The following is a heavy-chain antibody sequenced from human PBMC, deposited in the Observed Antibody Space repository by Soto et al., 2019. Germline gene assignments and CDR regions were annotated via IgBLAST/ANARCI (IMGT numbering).Heavy chain of an antibody. CDR2: ISAVDGQI. D-gene: IGHD2-21*02. J-gene: IGHJ4*02. CDR1: GYTFTNYP. CDR3: ARGFRDPSFSGFDY. V-gene: IGHV1-3*01. Sequence: QLVQSGTEVRKPGASVKLSCRASGYTFTNYPLHWVRQAPGQRPQWLGWISAVDGQIKYSQKFQGRVTLTTDTSASTTYMELSSLRSDDTAMYYCARGFRDPSFSGFDYWGQGALVTVSS.